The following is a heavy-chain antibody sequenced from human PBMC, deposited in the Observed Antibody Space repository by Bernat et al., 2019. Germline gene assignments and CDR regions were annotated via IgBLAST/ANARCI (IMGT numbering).Heavy chain of an antibody. CDR3: ARHITEYSSGWEGFDY. CDR1: GYSFASYW. J-gene: IGHJ4*02. CDR2: IYPGDSDT. Sequence: GESLQISCKSSGYSFASYWIAWVRQVPGKGLEWMGIIYPGDSDTRYSPSFQGQVTMSVDKSISTAYLQWSSLKASDTAMYYCARHITEYSSGWEGFDYWGRGTLVTVSS. D-gene: IGHD6-19*01. V-gene: IGHV5-51*01.